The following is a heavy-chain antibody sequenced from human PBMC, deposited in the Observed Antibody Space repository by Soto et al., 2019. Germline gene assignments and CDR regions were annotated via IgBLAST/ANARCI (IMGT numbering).Heavy chain of an antibody. CDR3: ASGSAFYCDTSSY. Sequence: GGYLRLACAAPGFNFNIHALHWMRKAPGEGLEWVAVMSPGGNSQYYADSVKGRCTISRDTSKSTLYLQMTSLRPEDTAVYYCASGSAFYCDTSSYWGQATLV. J-gene: IGHJ4*02. V-gene: IGHV3-30-3*01. CDR1: GFNFNIHA. D-gene: IGHD3-22*01. CDR2: MSPGGNSQ.